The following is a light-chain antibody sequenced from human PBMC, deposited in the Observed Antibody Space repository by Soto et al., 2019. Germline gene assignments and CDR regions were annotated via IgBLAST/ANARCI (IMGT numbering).Light chain of an antibody. CDR1: SSDVGGYNY. J-gene: IGLJ1*01. Sequence: QSVLTQPASVSGSPGQSITISCTGTSSDVGGYNYVSWYQQHPGKAPKLMIYEVSNRPSGASNRFSGSKSGNTASLTISGLQAEDEADYYCSAYTVSRTYVFGTGTKVTVL. CDR3: SAYTVSRTYV. V-gene: IGLV2-14*01. CDR2: EVS.